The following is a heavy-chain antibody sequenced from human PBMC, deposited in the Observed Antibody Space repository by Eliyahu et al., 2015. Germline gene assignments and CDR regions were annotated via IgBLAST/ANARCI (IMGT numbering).Heavy chain of an antibody. CDR2: INGNSAAK. CDR1: GLTFSDYA. Sequence: EVQLVESGGGLIQPGGSLRLSCAASGLTFSDYAMTWVRQAPGQGLEWVSSINGNSAAKYYADSXKXRFTISRDNSKSTLFLHMNSXXTEDTATYYCAKNYNFLDSWGQGALVTVSS. J-gene: IGHJ4*02. CDR3: AKNYNFLDS. D-gene: IGHD1-1*01. V-gene: IGHV3-23*04.